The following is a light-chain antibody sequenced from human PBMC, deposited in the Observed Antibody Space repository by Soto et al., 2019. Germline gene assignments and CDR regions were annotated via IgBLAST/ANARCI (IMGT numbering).Light chain of an antibody. J-gene: IGKJ4*02. Sequence: EIVMTPAPATLSVSPGERATLYCRATQSVSSNLSWSQQTPGQAPRLLIYGASTRATGIPARFSGRGSGTEFTITISSLQSEDFAVYYCQQDNNWPPLTFGGGTKVEIQ. CDR2: GAS. CDR1: QSVSSN. V-gene: IGKV3-15*01. CDR3: QQDNNWPPLT.